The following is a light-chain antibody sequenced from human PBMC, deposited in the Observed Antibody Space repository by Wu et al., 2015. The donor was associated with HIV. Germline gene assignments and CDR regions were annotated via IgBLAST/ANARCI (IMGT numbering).Light chain of an antibody. J-gene: IGKJ1*01. CDR3: QQYGSRVT. Sequence: EMVLMQSPGTLSLSPGERAALSCRASQTVSSDYLAWYQQRPGQAPRLLIYGASSRAADIPDRFSGSGSGTDFTLTISKSEPEDFAVYYCQQYGSRVTFGRGTKVEN. V-gene: IGKV3-20*01. CDR2: GAS. CDR1: QTVSSDY.